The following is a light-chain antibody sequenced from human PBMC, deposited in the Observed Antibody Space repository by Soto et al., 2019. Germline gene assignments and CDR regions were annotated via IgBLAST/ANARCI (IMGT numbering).Light chain of an antibody. V-gene: IGLV2-14*01. CDR2: DVS. CDR3: SSYTSATTYV. Sequence: QSALTQPASVSGSPGQSITISCTGTSSNVGAYNYDSWYQQYPGEAPKVIIYDVSHRPAGVSNRFSGSKSGNTASLTIFGLQAQDEADYYCSSYTSATTYVFGTGTKLTVL. CDR1: SSNVGAYNY. J-gene: IGLJ1*01.